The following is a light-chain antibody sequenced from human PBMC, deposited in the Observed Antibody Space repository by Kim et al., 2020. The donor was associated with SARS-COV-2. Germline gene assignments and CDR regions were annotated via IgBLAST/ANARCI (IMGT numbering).Light chain of an antibody. J-gene: IGKJ1*01. CDR3: QESYSISQKT. CDR1: QNIDNY. CDR2: VAW. V-gene: IGKV1-39*01. Sequence: SVGDTVTISCRASQNIDNYLNWYQHRPGEAPKLLIYVAWRLQTGVPSRFSGSGSGTDFTLTITSLEPEDSATYYCQESYSISQKTFGQGTKVDIK.